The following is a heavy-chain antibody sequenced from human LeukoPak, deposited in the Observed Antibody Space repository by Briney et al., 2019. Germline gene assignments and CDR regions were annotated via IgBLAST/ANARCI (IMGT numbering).Heavy chain of an antibody. J-gene: IGHJ3*02. CDR2: ISSSGSTI. CDR1: GFTFSDYY. CDR3: ARGDDYVWGSYRYPGAFDI. V-gene: IGHV3-11*04. Sequence: GGSLRLSCAASGFTFSDYYMSWIRQAPGKGLEWVSYISSSGSTIYYADSVKGRFTISRDNAKNSLYLQMNSLRAEDTAVYYCARGDDYVWGSYRYPGAFDIWGQGTMVTVSS. D-gene: IGHD3-16*02.